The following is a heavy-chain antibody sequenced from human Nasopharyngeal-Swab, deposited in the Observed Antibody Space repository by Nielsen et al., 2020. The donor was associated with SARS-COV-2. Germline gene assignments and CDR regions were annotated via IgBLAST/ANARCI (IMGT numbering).Heavy chain of an antibody. V-gene: IGHV3-48*02. CDR1: GFTFSSYS. J-gene: IGHJ6*02. CDR3: ARDPQYSSSWSYYYYYGMDV. D-gene: IGHD6-13*01. CDR2: ISSSSSTI. Sequence: GGPLRLSCAASGFTFSSYSMNWVRQAPGKGLEWVSYISSSSSTIYYADSVKGRFTTSRDNAKNSLYLQMNSLRDEDTAVYYCARDPQYSSSWSYYYYYGMDVWGQGTTVTVSS.